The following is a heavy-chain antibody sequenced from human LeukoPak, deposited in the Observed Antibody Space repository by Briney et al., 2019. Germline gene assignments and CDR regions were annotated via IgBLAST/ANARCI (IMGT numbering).Heavy chain of an antibody. CDR3: TTASPWYCSGGSCYDFDY. CDR2: IKSKTDGGTT. CDR1: GFTFSNAW. D-gene: IGHD2-15*01. Sequence: GGSLRLSCAASGFTFSNAWMSWVRQAPGKGLEWVGRIKSKTDGGTTDYAAPVRGRFTISRDDSKNTLYLQMNSLKTEDTAVYYCTTASPWYCSGGSCYDFDYWGQGTLVTVSS. V-gene: IGHV3-15*01. J-gene: IGHJ4*02.